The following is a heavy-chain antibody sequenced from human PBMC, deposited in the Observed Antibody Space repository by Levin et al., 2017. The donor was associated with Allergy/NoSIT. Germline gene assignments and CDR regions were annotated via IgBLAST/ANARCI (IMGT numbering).Heavy chain of an antibody. CDR1: GGSVSSGTYY. J-gene: IGHJ6*02. Sequence: SQTLSLTCSVSGGSVSSGTYYWSWIRRPPGKGLEWIGYINYRGVTKYNPSVKSRVTISVDTSKNEFSLKVTSVTAADTAVYYCARNRIIVSGGNDYYYGMDVWGQGTTVTVSS. CDR3: ARNRIIVSGGNDYYYGMDV. CDR2: INYRGVT. D-gene: IGHD5/OR15-5a*01. V-gene: IGHV4-61*01.